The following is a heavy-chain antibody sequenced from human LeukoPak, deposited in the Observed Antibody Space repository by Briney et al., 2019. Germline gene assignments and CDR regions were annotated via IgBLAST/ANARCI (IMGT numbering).Heavy chain of an antibody. D-gene: IGHD3-22*01. CDR1: GYTFTSYG. CDR2: ISAYNGNT. J-gene: IGHJ6*03. Sequence: ASVKVSCKASGYTFTSYGISWVRQAPGQGLEWMGWISAYNGNTNYAQKLQGRVTMTTDTSTSTAYMELRSLGSDDTAVYYCARSTDYYDSSGYYYMDVWGKGTTVTVSS. CDR3: ARSTDYYDSSGYYYMDV. V-gene: IGHV1-18*01.